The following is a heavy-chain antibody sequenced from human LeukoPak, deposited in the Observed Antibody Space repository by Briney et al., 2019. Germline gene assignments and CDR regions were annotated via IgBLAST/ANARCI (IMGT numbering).Heavy chain of an antibody. D-gene: IGHD3-10*01. CDR1: GGSISSYY. V-gene: IGHV4-4*07. Sequence: PSETLSLTCTVSGGSISSYYWSWIRQPAGKGLEWIGRIYTSGSTNYNPSLKSRVAMSVDTSKNQFSLKLSSVTAADTAVYYCASSMVRGVISYWGQGTLVTVSS. CDR2: IYTSGST. J-gene: IGHJ4*02. CDR3: ASSMVRGVISY.